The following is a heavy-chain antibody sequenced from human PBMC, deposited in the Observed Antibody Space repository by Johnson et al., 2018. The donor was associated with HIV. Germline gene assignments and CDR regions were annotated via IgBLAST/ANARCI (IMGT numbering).Heavy chain of an antibody. CDR3: ARALVGARGDDAFDI. V-gene: IGHV3-20*04. J-gene: IGHJ3*02. CDR1: GFTFDDYG. Sequence: VQLVESGGGVVQPGRSLRLSCAASGFTFDDYGMSWVRQAPGKGLEWVSGFNWNGGSTRYAGSVKGRFTISRDNAKESLYLQMNSLGVEDTALYYCARALVGARGDDAFDIWGQGTMVTVSS. CDR2: FNWNGGST. D-gene: IGHD1-26*01.